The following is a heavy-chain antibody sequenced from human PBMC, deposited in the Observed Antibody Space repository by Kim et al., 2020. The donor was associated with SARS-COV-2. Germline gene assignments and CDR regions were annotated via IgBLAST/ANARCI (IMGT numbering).Heavy chain of an antibody. J-gene: IGHJ4*02. CDR3: ARVIVGIHNYDILTGQIPLDY. CDR2: ISSSSSYI. Sequence: GGSLRLSCAASGFTFSSYSMNWVRQAPGKGLEWVSSISSSSSYIYYADSVKGRFTISRDNAKNSLYLQMNSLRAEDTAVYYCARVIVGIHNYDILTGQIPLDYWGQGTLVTVSS. CDR1: GFTFSSYS. V-gene: IGHV3-21*01. D-gene: IGHD3-9*01.